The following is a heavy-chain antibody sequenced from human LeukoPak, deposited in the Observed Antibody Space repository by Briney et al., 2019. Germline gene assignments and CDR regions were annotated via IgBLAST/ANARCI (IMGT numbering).Heavy chain of an antibody. CDR2: INPNSGGT. Sequence: ASVKVSCKASGYTFTGYYMHLVRQAPGQGLEWMGWINPNSGGTNYAQKFQGRVTMTRDTSISTAYMELSRLRSDDTAVYYCASGGITIFGVVIIGWFDPWGQGTLVTVSS. CDR3: ASGGITIFGVVIIGWFDP. J-gene: IGHJ5*02. V-gene: IGHV1-2*02. CDR1: GYTFTGYY. D-gene: IGHD3-3*01.